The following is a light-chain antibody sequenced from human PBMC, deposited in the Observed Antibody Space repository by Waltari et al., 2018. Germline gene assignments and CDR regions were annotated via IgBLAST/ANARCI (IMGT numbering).Light chain of an antibody. Sequence: IVLTQSPGTLSLSPGDRATLSCRASQTVGSNYLAWYQQRPGQAPRLPIYGASSRAAGIPDRFSGSGSGTDFTLTVSRLEPEDFAVYYCQQYDSSPYTFGQGTKLEIK. J-gene: IGKJ2*01. CDR1: QTVGSNY. V-gene: IGKV3-20*01. CDR2: GAS. CDR3: QQYDSSPYT.